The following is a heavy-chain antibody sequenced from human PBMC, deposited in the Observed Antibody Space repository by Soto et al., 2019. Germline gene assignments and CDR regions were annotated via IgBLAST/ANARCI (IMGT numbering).Heavy chain of an antibody. V-gene: IGHV1-46*01. CDR3: ASARQHTSGNTHFDP. Sequence: ASVKVSCKASGYALTGYHMDWVRQAPGQGLEWMGLINPSDGRTRYARKFEGRVTMTRDTSTTHVYMEWSSRRFEDTAVHYCASARQHTSGNTHFDPRAPATLVTVSS. D-gene: IGHD6-13*01. CDR2: INPSDGRT. CDR1: GYALTGYH. J-gene: IGHJ5*02.